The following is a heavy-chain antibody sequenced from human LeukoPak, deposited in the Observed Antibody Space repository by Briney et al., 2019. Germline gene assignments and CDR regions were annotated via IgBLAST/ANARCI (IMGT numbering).Heavy chain of an antibody. Sequence: GGSLRLSCAASGFTFSSYAMHWVRQAPGKGLEYVSAISSNGGSTYYANSVKGRFTISRDNSKNTLYLQMGSLRAEDMAVYYCARDRPYGDYVKPFYYMDVWGKGTTVTVSS. CDR2: ISSNGGST. D-gene: IGHD4-17*01. J-gene: IGHJ6*03. CDR1: GFTFSSYA. CDR3: ARDRPYGDYVKPFYYMDV. V-gene: IGHV3-64*01.